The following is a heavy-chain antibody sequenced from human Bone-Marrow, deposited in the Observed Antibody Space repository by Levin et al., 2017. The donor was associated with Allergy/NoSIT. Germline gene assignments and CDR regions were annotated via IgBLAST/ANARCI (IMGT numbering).Heavy chain of an antibody. V-gene: IGHV1-2*02. J-gene: IGHJ4*02. CDR3: GKSLVAPLFDY. D-gene: IGHD2-15*01. CDR1: GYTFSDYY. Sequence: ASVKVSCKASGYTFSDYYIHWIRQAPGQGLEWVGWVNPDSGGTRYAQRFHGRVTMTRDMSITTAFFVLSSLTSDDTAMYFCGKSLVAPLFDYWGQGTLVIVSS. CDR2: VNPDSGGT.